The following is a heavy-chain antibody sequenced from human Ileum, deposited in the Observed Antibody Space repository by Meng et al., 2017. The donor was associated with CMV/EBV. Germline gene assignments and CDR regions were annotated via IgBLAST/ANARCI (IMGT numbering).Heavy chain of an antibody. V-gene: IGHV4-39*07. J-gene: IGHJ6*02. CDR2: IYYSGST. CDR1: GGSISSSSYY. CDR3: ARGVSHYYYYYGMDV. D-gene: IGHD2-8*01. Sequence: SETLSLTCTVSGGSISSSSYYWGWIRQPPGKGLEWIGSIYYSGSTYYNPSLKSRVTISVDTFKNQFSLKLSSVTAADTAVYYCARGVSHYYYYYGMDVWGQGTTVTVSS.